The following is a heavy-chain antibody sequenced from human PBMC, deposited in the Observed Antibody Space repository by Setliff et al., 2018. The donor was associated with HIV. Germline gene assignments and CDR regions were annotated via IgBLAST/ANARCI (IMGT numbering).Heavy chain of an antibody. CDR3: AKRAVQDGTVTSSNWFES. CDR2: IYTSGST. V-gene: IGHV4-4*09. CDR1: GGSISSYY. Sequence: SETLSLTCTVSGGSISSYYWSWIRQPPGKGLEWIGYIYTSGSTKYNPSLQSRVTMSIDTPNNRFALKLTSVTAADTAVYYCAKRAVQDGTVTSSNWFESWGQGTLVTV. D-gene: IGHD1-7*01. J-gene: IGHJ5*01.